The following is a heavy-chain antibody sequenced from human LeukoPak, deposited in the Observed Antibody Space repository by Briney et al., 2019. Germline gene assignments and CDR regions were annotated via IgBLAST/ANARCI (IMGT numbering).Heavy chain of an antibody. Sequence: SQTLSLTCTVSAGSISSYYWSWIRQPPGKGLEWIGYIYFSGSTNSNPSLKSRVTISVDTSKNQFSLKLSSVTAADTAVYYCARMFGGYCSGGSCYKAFDIWGQGTMVTVSS. CDR2: IYFSGST. CDR3: ARMFGGYCSGGSCYKAFDI. D-gene: IGHD2-15*01. J-gene: IGHJ3*02. V-gene: IGHV4-59*01. CDR1: AGSISSYY.